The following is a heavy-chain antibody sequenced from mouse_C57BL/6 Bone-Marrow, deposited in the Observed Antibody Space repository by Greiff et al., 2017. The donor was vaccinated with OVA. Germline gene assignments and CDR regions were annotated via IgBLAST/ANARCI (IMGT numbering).Heavy chain of an antibody. CDR1: GFNIKDDY. D-gene: IGHD1-1*01. Sequence: EVQLQQSGAELVRPGASVKLSCTASGFNIKDDYMHWVKQRPEQGLEWIGWIDPENGDPESASKFPGKATITADTSSNTAYLQLSSLTSEDAAVYYCTYDYVSSYRFAYWGQGTLVTVSA. V-gene: IGHV14-4*01. CDR3: TYDYVSSYRFAY. J-gene: IGHJ3*01. CDR2: IDPENGDP.